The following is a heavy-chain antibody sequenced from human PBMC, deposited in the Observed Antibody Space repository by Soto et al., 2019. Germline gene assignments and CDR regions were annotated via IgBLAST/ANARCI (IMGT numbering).Heavy chain of an antibody. CDR2: IYFRGNT. J-gene: IGHJ4*02. CDR1: GDSISSGSYY. D-gene: IGHD5-12*01. Sequence: QVQLQESGPGLVKPSQTLSLICTVSGDSISSGSYYWSWIRQHPGKGLEWIGYIYFRGNTYYIPSLKRRATISVDTSKNQFSLKLTSVIAADTGVYFCARNPWRVARCDYWGQGILVTVSS. V-gene: IGHV4-31*03. CDR3: ARNPWRVARCDY.